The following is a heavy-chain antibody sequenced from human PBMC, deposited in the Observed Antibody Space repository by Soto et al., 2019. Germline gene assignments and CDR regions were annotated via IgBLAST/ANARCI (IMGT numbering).Heavy chain of an antibody. V-gene: IGHV3-23*01. CDR3: AKGSSGWYERFDY. D-gene: IGHD6-19*01. Sequence: EVQLLESGGGLVQPGGSLRLSCAASGFTFSSYVMNWVRQAPGKGLEWVSAISGSGSSTYYADSVKGRFTISRDNSKNTLKLQMNSLRAEDTAVYYCAKGSSGWYERFDYWGQGTLVTVSS. J-gene: IGHJ4*02. CDR1: GFTFSSYV. CDR2: ISGSGSST.